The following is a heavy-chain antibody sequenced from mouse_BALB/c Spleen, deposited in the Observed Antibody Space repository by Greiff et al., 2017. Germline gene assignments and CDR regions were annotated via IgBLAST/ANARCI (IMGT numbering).Heavy chain of an antibody. V-gene: IGHV14-4*02. D-gene: IGHD3-3*01. CDR1: GFNIKDYY. Sequence: VQLKESGAELVRSGASVKLSCTASGFNIKDYYMHWVKQRPEQGLEWIGWIDPENGDTEYAPKFQGKATITADTSSNTAYLQLSSLTSEDTAVYYCARRTLSLYWGQGTTLTVSS. CDR3: ARRTLSLY. J-gene: IGHJ2*01. CDR2: IDPENGDT.